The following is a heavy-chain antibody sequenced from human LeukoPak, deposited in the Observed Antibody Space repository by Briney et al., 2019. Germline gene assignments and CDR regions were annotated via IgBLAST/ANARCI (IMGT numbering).Heavy chain of an antibody. J-gene: IGHJ4*02. V-gene: IGHV1-2*06. CDR3: ASGLETYYYGSGSDY. CDR1: GYTFTGYY. CDR2: INPNSGGT. D-gene: IGHD3-10*01. Sequence: GASVKVSCKASGYTFTGYYMHWVRQAPGQGLEWMGRINPNSGGTNYAQKFQGRVTMTRDTSISTAYTEPSRLRSDDTAVYYCASGLETYYYGSGSDYWGQGTLVTVSS.